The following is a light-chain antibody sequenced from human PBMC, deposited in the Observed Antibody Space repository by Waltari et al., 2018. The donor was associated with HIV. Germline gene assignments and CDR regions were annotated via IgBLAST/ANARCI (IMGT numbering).Light chain of an antibody. J-gene: IGKJ2*01. V-gene: IGKV1-33*01. Sequence: DIQMTQSPSSLSASVGERVTITCQAIQDIRNYLNWYQKKPGKDPKLLNYDASNLETGVPSRFSGSGSGTDFTFTISSLQPEDIATYYCQQYDNLPPYTFGQGTKLEIK. CDR1: QDIRNY. CDR3: QQYDNLPPYT. CDR2: DAS.